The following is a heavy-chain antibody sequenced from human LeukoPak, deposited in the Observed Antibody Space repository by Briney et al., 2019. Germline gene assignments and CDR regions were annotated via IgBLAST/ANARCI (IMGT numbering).Heavy chain of an antibody. CDR1: GGSFSGYY. CDR3: ARHPPINRLRGNWFDP. J-gene: IGHJ5*02. D-gene: IGHD2-21*02. V-gene: IGHV4-34*01. CDR2: INHSGST. Sequence: PSETLSLTCAVYGGSFSGYYWSWIRQPPGKGLEWIGEINHSGSTNYNPSLKSRVTISVDTSKNQFSLKLSSVTAADTAVYYCARHPPINRLRGNWFDPWGQGTLVTVSS.